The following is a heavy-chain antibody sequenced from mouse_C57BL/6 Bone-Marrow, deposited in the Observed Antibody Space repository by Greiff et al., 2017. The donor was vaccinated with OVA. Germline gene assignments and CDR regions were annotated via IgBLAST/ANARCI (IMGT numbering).Heavy chain of an antibody. D-gene: IGHD2-12*01. J-gene: IGHJ4*01. CDR2: ISNGGGCT. V-gene: IGHV5-12*01. CDR1: GFTFSDYY. CDR3: ARHGDYSEGCYYAMDY. Sequence: EVMLVESGGGLVQPGGSLKLSCAASGFTFSDYYMYWVRQTPEKRLEWVAYISNGGGCTYYPDTVKGRFTITRDKAKYTLYRQMSRLESDDTAMYCCARHGDYSEGCYYAMDYRGQGTSVTVSS.